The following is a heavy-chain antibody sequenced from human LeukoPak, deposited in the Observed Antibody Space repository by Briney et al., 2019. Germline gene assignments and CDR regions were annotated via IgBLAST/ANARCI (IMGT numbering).Heavy chain of an antibody. Sequence: TGGSLRLSCAASGFTFSSYSMNWVRQAPGKGLEWVSSISSSSSYIYYADSVKGRFTISRDNAKNSLYLQMNSLRAEDTAVYYCARVAEDSTSWYHYHYMDVWGKGTTVTVSS. J-gene: IGHJ6*03. V-gene: IGHV3-21*01. CDR3: ARVAEDSTSWYHYHYMDV. D-gene: IGHD6-13*01. CDR2: ISSSSSYI. CDR1: GFTFSSYS.